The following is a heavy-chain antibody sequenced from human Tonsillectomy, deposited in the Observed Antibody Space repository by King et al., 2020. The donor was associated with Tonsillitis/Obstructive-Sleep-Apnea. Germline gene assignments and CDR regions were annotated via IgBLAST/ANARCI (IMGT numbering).Heavy chain of an antibody. CDR3: ARGYGDYVSFNWFDP. J-gene: IGHJ5*02. Sequence: VQLVQSGAEVKKPGASVKVSCKASGYTFTDYYMHWVRQAPGQGLEWMGWINPNSGGTTYGQKFQGRVTMTRDTSISTAYMELSRLRSDDTAVYSCARGYGDYVSFNWFDPWGQGTLVTVSS. D-gene: IGHD4-17*01. CDR1: GYTFTDYY. CDR2: INPNSGGT. V-gene: IGHV1-2*02.